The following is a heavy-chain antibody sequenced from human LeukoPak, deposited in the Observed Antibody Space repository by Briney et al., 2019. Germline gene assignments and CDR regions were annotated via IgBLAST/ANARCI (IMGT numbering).Heavy chain of an antibody. CDR2: IYYSGST. Sequence: SETLSLTCTVSGGSIGSYYWSWIRQPPGKGLEWIGYIYYSGSTNYNPSLKSRVTISVDTSKNQFSLKLSSVTAADTAVYYCARAYYDSSGYYFPLSAFDIWGQGTMVTVSS. V-gene: IGHV4-59*01. CDR3: ARAYYDSSGYYFPLSAFDI. CDR1: GGSIGSYY. D-gene: IGHD3-22*01. J-gene: IGHJ3*02.